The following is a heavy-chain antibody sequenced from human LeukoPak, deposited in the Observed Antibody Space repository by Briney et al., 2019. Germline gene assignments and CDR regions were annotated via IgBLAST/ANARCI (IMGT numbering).Heavy chain of an antibody. J-gene: IGHJ4*02. CDR2: ICNSGST. D-gene: IGHD6-19*01. V-gene: IGHV4-4*07. Sequence: SETLSLTCTVSGGSISNYCWSCIRQPAGKGLEWIGRICNSGSTNYNPSLKSRVTMTVDTSKNQFSLKLTSVTAADTAVYYCAEGGQWLRVWGQGTLVTVSS. CDR1: GGSISNYC. CDR3: AEGGQWLRV.